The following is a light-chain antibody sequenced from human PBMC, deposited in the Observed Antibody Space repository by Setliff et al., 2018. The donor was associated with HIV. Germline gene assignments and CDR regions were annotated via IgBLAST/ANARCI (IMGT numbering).Light chain of an antibody. J-gene: IGLJ1*01. CDR3: SSYTTSGTEV. Sequence: QSALRQPASMSGSPGQSITISCSGSNSDVGGFDYVAWYQQNPGNSPTLILYDVTKRPSGISHRFSGSKSGNTASLTISGLQAEDEADYYCSSYTTSGTEVFGTGTKVTVL. CDR1: NSDVGGFDY. CDR2: DVT. V-gene: IGLV2-14*03.